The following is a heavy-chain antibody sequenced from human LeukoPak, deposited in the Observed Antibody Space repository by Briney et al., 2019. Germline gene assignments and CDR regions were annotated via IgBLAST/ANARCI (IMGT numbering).Heavy chain of an antibody. V-gene: IGHV4-4*09. CDR1: GGSISSYY. CDR2: IYTSGST. Sequence: SETLSLTCTVSGGSISSYYWSWIRQPPGKGLEWIGYIYTSGSTNYNPSLKSRATISVDMSKNQFSLKLSSVTAADTAVYYCAASPRDGYNLLDYWGQGTLVTVSS. J-gene: IGHJ4*02. D-gene: IGHD5-24*01. CDR3: AASPRDGYNLLDY.